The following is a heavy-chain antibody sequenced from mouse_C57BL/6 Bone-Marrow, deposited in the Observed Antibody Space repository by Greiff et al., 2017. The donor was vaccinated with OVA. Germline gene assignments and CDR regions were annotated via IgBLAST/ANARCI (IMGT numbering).Heavy chain of an antibody. V-gene: IGHV5-9-1*02. J-gene: IGHJ4*01. Sequence: EVHLVESGEGLVKPGGSLKLSCAASGFTFSSYAMSWVRQTPEKRLEWVAYISSGGDYIYYADTVKGRFTISRDNARNTLYLQMSSLKSEDTAMYYCTREERWLLQYYAMDYWGQGTSVTVSS. D-gene: IGHD2-3*01. CDR2: ISSGGDYI. CDR1: GFTFSSYA. CDR3: TREERWLLQYYAMDY.